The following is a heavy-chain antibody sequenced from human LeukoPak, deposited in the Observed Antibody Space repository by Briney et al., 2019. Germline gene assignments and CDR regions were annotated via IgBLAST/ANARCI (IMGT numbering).Heavy chain of an antibody. J-gene: IGHJ4*02. CDR1: EFTVSSYE. Sequence: GGSLRLSCAASEFTVSSYEMNWVRQAPGKGLEVVSYISRTGSNTYYADSVKGRFTIYRDNAKNSLYLQMNSLRAEDTAVYYCARSTTINSVDYWGQGTLVTVSS. CDR3: ARSTTINSVDY. CDR2: ISRTGSNT. D-gene: IGHD1-26*01. V-gene: IGHV3-48*03.